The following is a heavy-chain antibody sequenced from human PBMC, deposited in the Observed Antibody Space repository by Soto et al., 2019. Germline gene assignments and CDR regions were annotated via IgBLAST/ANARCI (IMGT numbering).Heavy chain of an antibody. CDR1: GFTVNNHA. J-gene: IGHJ3*01. CDR3: ATWHEREHAYDV. CDR2: LYDVDGS. D-gene: IGHD1-1*01. Sequence: GGSLRLSCAASGFTVNNHAMHWVRQAPGKGLEWVSALYDVDGSFYADSVKGRFTTSSDSSKTTVYLQMNDLRPDDTAVYYCATWHEREHAYDVWGQGTTVTVSS. V-gene: IGHV3-53*01.